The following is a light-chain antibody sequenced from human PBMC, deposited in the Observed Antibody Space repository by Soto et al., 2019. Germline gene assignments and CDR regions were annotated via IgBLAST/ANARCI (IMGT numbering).Light chain of an antibody. CDR2: GTN. V-gene: IGLV1-40*01. CDR1: SSNIGADYD. CDR3: QSYDSSLSVV. Sequence: QSVLTQPPSVSGAPGQRVIISCTGSSSNIGADYDVHWYQHLPGTAPKVVIYGTNNRPSGVPHRFSGSKSGTSASLAITGLQTDDEADYYCQSYDSSLSVVFGGGTKLTVL. J-gene: IGLJ2*01.